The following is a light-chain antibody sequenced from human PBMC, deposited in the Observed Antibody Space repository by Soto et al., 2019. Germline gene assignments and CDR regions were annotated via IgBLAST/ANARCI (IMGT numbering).Light chain of an antibody. CDR2: AAS. CDR1: QTIASH. Sequence: DIEMTQSPSSLSASVGDRVTITCRASQTIASHLNWYQQKPGEAPKLLIYAASSLHSGVPSRLSGTSSGTTFTLIISSLQPGDFATYSCQQGHTFPLTLGPGTRVEIE. CDR3: QQGHTFPLT. J-gene: IGKJ3*01. V-gene: IGKV1-39*01.